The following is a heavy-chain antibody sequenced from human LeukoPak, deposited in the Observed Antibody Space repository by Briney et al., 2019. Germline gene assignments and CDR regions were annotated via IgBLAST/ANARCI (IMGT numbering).Heavy chain of an antibody. Sequence: SETLSLTCTVSGGSISSYYWSWIRQPAGKGLEWIGRIYTSGSTYYNPSLKSRVTISVDTSKNQFSLKLSSVTAADTAVYYCAREFSWSGFFDYWGQGTLVTVSS. CDR2: IYTSGST. CDR3: AREFSWSGFFDY. V-gene: IGHV4-4*07. J-gene: IGHJ4*02. D-gene: IGHD3-3*01. CDR1: GGSISSYY.